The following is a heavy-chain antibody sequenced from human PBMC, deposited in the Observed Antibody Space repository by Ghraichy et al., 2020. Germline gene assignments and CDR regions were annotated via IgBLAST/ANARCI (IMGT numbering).Heavy chain of an antibody. D-gene: IGHD6-19*01. V-gene: IGHV4-39*01. CDR3: ARRQRYSSVWESIAGSHLYYFDY. CDR1: GGSISSSSYY. CDR2: IYYSGST. J-gene: IGHJ4*02. Sequence: SETLSLTCTVSGGSISSSSYYWGWIRQPPGKGLEWIGSIYYSGSTYYNPSLKSRVTISVDTSKNQFSLKLSSVTAADTAVYYCARRQRYSSVWESIAGSHLYYFDYWGQGTLVTVSS.